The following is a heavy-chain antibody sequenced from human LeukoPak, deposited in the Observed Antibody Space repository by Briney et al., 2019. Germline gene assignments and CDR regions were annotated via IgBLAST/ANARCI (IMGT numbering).Heavy chain of an antibody. J-gene: IGHJ4*02. CDR1: GYTFTGYY. CDR3: ARDVGYYYDSSGYYYGY. CDR2: INPNSGGT. V-gene: IGHV1-2*06. Sequence: ASVKVSCKASGYTFTGYYMHWVRQAPGQGLEWMGRINPNSGGTNYAQKFQGRVTMTRDTSISTAYMELSSLRSEDTAVYYCARDVGYYYDSSGYYYGYWGQGTLVTVSS. D-gene: IGHD3-22*01.